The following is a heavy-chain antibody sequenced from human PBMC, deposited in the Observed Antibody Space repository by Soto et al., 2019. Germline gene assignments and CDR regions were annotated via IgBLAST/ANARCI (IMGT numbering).Heavy chain of an antibody. D-gene: IGHD3-16*02. J-gene: IGHJ4*02. Sequence: GGSLRLSCAASGFTLSSHWMNWVRQAPGKGLEWLASIKQDGSEKHYVDSVKGRFTISRDNAKNSLYLQMNSLRVEDTAVYYCARVYYDYIWGSYPLVYWGQGTLVTVSS. V-gene: IGHV3-7*01. CDR1: GFTLSSHW. CDR3: ARVYYDYIWGSYPLVY. CDR2: IKQDGSEK.